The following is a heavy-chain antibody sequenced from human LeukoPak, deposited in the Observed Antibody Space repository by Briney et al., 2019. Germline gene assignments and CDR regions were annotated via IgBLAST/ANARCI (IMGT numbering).Heavy chain of an antibody. V-gene: IGHV3-30-3*01. CDR3: ARANRQTAAATAGYFDY. D-gene: IGHD6-13*01. CDR1: GFICSSYA. CDR2: ISNDGSNK. Sequence: GGSLTLSCAASGFICSSYAMHWVRQAPGKGLEWVAVISNDGSNKYYADSVKGRFTVSRDNFRNTMYLQMNSLRVEDTAVYYCARANRQTAAATAGYFDYWGQGTLVPVSS. J-gene: IGHJ4*02.